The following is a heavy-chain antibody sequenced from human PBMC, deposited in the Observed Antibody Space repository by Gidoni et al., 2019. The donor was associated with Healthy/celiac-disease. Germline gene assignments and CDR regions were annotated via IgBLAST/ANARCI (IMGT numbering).Heavy chain of an antibody. D-gene: IGHD6-19*01. Sequence: QVQLVQPGAEVKKPGASVKVSCKASGYTFTGYYMHWVRPAPGQGLEWMGWINPNSGGTNYAQKFQGRVTMTRDTSISTAYMELSRLRSDDTAVYYCARVFVTGSGWVHGFTGEFDYWGQGTLVTVSS. CDR2: INPNSGGT. CDR3: ARVFVTGSGWVHGFTGEFDY. CDR1: GYTFTGYY. J-gene: IGHJ4*02. V-gene: IGHV1-2*02.